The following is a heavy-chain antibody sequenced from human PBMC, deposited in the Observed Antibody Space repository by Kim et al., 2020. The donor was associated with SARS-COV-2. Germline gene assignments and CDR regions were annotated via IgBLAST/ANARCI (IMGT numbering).Heavy chain of an antibody. CDR2: ISSSSSYI. D-gene: IGHD6-13*01. CDR1: GFTFSSYS. Sequence: GGSLRLSCAASGFTFSSYSMNWVRQAPGKGLEWVSSISSSSSYIYYADSVKGRFTISRDNAKNSLYLQMNSLRAEDTAVYYCAREGSGSSWSLDYWGQGTLVTVSS. J-gene: IGHJ4*02. V-gene: IGHV3-21*01. CDR3: AREGSGSSWSLDY.